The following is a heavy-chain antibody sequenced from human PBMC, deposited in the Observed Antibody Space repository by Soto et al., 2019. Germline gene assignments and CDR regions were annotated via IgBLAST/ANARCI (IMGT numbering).Heavy chain of an antibody. CDR1: GYTFTSYD. CDR2: MNPNSGNT. Sequence: QVQLVQSGAEVKKPGASVKVSCKASGYTFTSYDINWVRQATGQGLEWMGWMNPNSGNTGYAQKFQGRVTMTRNTSITTGCRELRKLSSEDTGVYSGASVVFNFLKWYCGGAVWCRGTT. J-gene: IGHJ6*02. CDR3: ASVVFNFLKWYCGGAV. V-gene: IGHV1-8*01. D-gene: IGHD1-1*01.